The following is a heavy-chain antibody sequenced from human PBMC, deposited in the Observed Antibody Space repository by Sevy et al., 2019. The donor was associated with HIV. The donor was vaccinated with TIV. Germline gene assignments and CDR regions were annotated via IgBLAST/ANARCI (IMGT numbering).Heavy chain of an antibody. J-gene: IGHJ4*02. V-gene: IGHV4-30-4*01. Sequence: SETLSLTCTVSGGAISSGDYYWNWLRQAPGKGPEWIGYIYHGLSNFYNPSLQSRATVSVDRSKNQFSLTLTSVTAADTAVYYCARESGRTYLVIDSWGPGTLVTVSS. CDR2: IYHGLSN. D-gene: IGHD2-21*01. CDR1: GGAISSGDYY. CDR3: ARESGRTYLVIDS.